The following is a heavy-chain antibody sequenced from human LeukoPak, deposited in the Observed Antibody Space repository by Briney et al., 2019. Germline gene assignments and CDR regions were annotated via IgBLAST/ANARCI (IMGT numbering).Heavy chain of an antibody. J-gene: IGHJ4*02. V-gene: IGHV3-21*01. CDR2: ISSSSSYI. CDR1: GFTFSSYS. Sequence: GGSLRLSCAASGFTFSSYSMNWVRQAPGKGLEWVSSISSSSSYIYYADSVKGRFTISRDNAKNSLYLQMNSLGAEDTAVYYCARDLGYDYVWGSYRPPLDYWGQGTLVTVSS. D-gene: IGHD3-16*02. CDR3: ARDLGYDYVWGSYRPPLDY.